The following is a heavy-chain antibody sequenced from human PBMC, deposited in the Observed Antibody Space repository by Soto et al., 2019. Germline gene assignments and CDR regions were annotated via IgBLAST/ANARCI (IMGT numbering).Heavy chain of an antibody. CDR1: GFSVSSNY. Sequence: EVQLLETGGGLIQPGGSLRLSCAASGFSVSSNYMSWVRQAPGKGLEWGSVIYSGGSTYYADSVKGRFTLSRDNSRNTLYLQMNSLRAEDTAVYYCARDRCSITNCYYDYWGQGILVTVSS. CDR3: ARDRCSITNCYYDY. J-gene: IGHJ4*02. V-gene: IGHV3-53*02. CDR2: IYSGGST. D-gene: IGHD2-2*01.